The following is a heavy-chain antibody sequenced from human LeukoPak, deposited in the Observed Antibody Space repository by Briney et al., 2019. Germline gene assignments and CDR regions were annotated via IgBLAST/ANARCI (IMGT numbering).Heavy chain of an antibody. CDR3: AKDDIEALGTGYMDV. CDR1: GFTFNSYT. CDR2: ISDSGYST. Sequence: WGSLRLSCEGSGFTFNSYTMSWVRQAPGKGLEWISAISDSGYSTYYSDSVKGRFTISRDKSKNTMYIQMHGLRADDTSVYYCAKDDIEALGTGYMDVWGKGNTVTVSS. D-gene: IGHD3-10*01. V-gene: IGHV3-23*01. J-gene: IGHJ6*03.